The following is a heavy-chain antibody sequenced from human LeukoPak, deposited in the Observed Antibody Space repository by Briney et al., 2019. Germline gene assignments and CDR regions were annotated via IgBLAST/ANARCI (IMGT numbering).Heavy chain of an antibody. CDR1: KFTFSSYN. D-gene: IGHD4-11*01. J-gene: IGHJ5*02. CDR2: ISGSGGST. V-gene: IGHV3-23*01. CDR3: AKSGPRVTTALNWFDP. Sequence: PGGSLRLSCAASKFTFSSYNMNWVRQAPGKGLEWVSAISGSGGSTYYADSVKGRFTISRDNSKNTLYLQMNSLRAEDTAVYYCAKSGPRVTTALNWFDPWGQGTLVTVSS.